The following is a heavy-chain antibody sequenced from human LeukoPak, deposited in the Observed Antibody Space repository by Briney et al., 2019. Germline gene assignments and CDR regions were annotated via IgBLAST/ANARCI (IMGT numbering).Heavy chain of an antibody. CDR2: IYSGGST. CDR3: ARGEPTKQLWERYYYYYMDV. D-gene: IGHD5-18*01. CDR1: GFTVSSNY. J-gene: IGHJ6*03. V-gene: IGHV3-53*01. Sequence: GGSLRLSCAASGFTVSSNYMSWVRQAPGKGLEWVSVIYSGGSTYYADSVEGRFTISRDNSKNTLYLQMNSLRAEDTAVYYCARGEPTKQLWERYYYYYMDVWGKGTTVTISS.